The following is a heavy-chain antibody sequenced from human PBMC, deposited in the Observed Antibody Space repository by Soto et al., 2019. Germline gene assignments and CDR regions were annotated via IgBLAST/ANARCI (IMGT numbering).Heavy chain of an antibody. CDR1: GFTFSSYG. D-gene: IGHD3-10*01. V-gene: IGHV3-30*02. J-gene: IGHJ6*02. Sequence: GGSLRLSCAASGFTFSSYGMHWVRQAPGKGLEWVAVIWYDGSNKYYADSVKGRFTISRDNSKNTLYLQMNSLRAEDTAVYYCATDRMYGSGSYYNCGPHVSHYGMDVWGQGTTVTVSS. CDR2: IWYDGSNK. CDR3: ATDRMYGSGSYYNCGPHVSHYGMDV.